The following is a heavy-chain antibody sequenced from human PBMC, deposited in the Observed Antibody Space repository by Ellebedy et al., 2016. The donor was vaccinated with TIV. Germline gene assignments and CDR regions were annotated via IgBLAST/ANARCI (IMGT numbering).Heavy chain of an antibody. CDR2: INHSGST. J-gene: IGHJ4*02. Sequence: SDTLSLTXAVYGGSFRGYYWSWIRQLPGKGLEWIGEINHSGSTNYNPSLKSRVTISVDTSKNQFSLKLSSVTAADTAVYYCARGLPMVRGVPTEMNPVDYWGQGTLVTVSS. CDR1: GGSFRGYY. V-gene: IGHV4-34*01. CDR3: ARGLPMVRGVPTEMNPVDY. D-gene: IGHD3-10*01.